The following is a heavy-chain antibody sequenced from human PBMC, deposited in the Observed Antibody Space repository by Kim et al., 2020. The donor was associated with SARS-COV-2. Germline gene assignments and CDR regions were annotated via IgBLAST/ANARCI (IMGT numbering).Heavy chain of an antibody. Sequence: GGSLRLSCAASGFTFSSYSMNWVRQAPGKGLEWVSSISSSSSYIYYADSVKGRFTISRDNAKNSLYLQMNSLRAEDTAVYYCARDWGEIGSFDIWGQGTMVTVSS. CDR1: GFTFSSYS. CDR3: ARDWGEIGSFDI. V-gene: IGHV3-21*01. J-gene: IGHJ3*02. D-gene: IGHD3-16*01. CDR2: ISSSSSYI.